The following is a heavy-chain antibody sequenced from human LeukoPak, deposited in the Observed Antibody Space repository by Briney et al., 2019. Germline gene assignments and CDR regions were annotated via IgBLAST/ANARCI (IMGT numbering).Heavy chain of an antibody. CDR2: ISGSGGST. D-gene: IGHD3-9*01. Sequence: GGSLRLSCAASGFTFSSYAMSWVRQAPGKGLEWVSAISGSGGSTYYADSVKGRFTISRDNSKNTLYLQMNSLRAEDTAVYYCAKAFGYYDILTGYYPGAFDIWGQGTMVTVSS. J-gene: IGHJ3*02. CDR3: AKAFGYYDILTGYYPGAFDI. CDR1: GFTFSSYA. V-gene: IGHV3-23*01.